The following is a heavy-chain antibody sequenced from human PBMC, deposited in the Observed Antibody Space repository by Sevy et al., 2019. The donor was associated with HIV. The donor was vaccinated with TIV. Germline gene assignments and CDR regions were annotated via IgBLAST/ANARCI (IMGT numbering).Heavy chain of an antibody. CDR1: GFAFYDYS. CDR2: LSFGCGKI. J-gene: IGHJ4*02. D-gene: IGHD2-8*01. V-gene: IGHV3-23*01. Sequence: GGALRLSCAASGFAFYDYSMSWIRQAPGKGLGWVATLSFGCGKINYADSVKGRFTISRYNSKNSFYLQMDNLRVEDTALYYCAREGCTRPHDYWGQGTRVTVSS. CDR3: AREGCTRPHDY.